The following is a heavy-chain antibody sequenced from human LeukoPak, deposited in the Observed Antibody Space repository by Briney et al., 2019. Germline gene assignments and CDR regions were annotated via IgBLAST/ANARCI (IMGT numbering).Heavy chain of an antibody. CDR3: ARVTESACFDY. CDR2: ISWNSGSI. J-gene: IGHJ4*02. D-gene: IGHD5-18*01. V-gene: IGHV3-9*01. CDR1: GFTFDDYA. Sequence: GRSLRLSCAASGFTFDDYAIHWVRQAPGKGLEWVSGISWNSGSIGYADSVKGRFTISRDNAKNSLYLQMNSLRAEDTALYYCARVTESACFDYWGQGTLVTVSS.